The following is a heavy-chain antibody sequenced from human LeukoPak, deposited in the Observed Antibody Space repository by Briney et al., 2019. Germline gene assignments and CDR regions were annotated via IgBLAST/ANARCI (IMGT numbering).Heavy chain of an antibody. Sequence: PSETLSLTCGVSGGSIISSSYYWGWIRQPPGKGLEWIASMFYSGNTYYNPSLKSRVTMSVDTTEYQFSLKLSSVTAADTAVYYCARHVVGNYDLLSFDYWGQGSLVTVSS. J-gene: IGHJ4*02. V-gene: IGHV4-39*01. CDR2: MFYSGNT. CDR3: ARHVVGNYDLLSFDY. D-gene: IGHD2-21*01. CDR1: GGSIISSSYY.